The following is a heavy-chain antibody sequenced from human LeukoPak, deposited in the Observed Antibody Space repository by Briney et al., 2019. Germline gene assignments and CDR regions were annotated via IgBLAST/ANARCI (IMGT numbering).Heavy chain of an antibody. D-gene: IGHD6-19*01. J-gene: IGHJ4*02. CDR2: ISSSGRTI. Sequence: GGSLRLSCAASGFTFSSYEMNWVRQAPGKGLEWVSYISSSGRTIFYADSVKGRFTISRDNAKNSLFLQMNSLRAEDTAVYYCARDGWVDYWGQGTLVTVSS. CDR1: GFTFSSYE. CDR3: ARDGWVDY. V-gene: IGHV3-48*03.